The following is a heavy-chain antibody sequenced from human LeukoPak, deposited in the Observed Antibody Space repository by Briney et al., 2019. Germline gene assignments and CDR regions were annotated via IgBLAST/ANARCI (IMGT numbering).Heavy chain of an antibody. CDR1: GGSISSGSYY. CDR2: SYTSGST. CDR3: ARDYYDSSGYYYAYWYFDL. Sequence: SETLTLTCTVSGGSISSGSYYWSWIRQPAGKRLEWVGRSYTSGSTNYNPSLKSRVTISVDTSKNQFSLKLSSVTAADTGVYYCARDYYDSSGYYYAYWYFDLWGRGTLVTVSS. J-gene: IGHJ2*01. D-gene: IGHD3-22*01. V-gene: IGHV4-61*02.